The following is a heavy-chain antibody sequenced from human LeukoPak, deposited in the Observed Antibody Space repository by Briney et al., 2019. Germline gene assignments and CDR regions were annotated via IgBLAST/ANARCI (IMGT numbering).Heavy chain of an antibody. V-gene: IGHV3-23*01. J-gene: IGHJ4*02. CDR2: ISGSGGST. D-gene: IGHD3-10*01. Sequence: GGTLRLSCAASGFTFSSYGMSWVRQAPGKGLEWVSAISGSGGSTYYADSVKGRFTISRDNSKNTLYLQMNSLRAEDTAVYYCAKVLAGGGSGLPTVVDYWGQGTLVTVSS. CDR3: AKVLAGGGSGLPTVVDY. CDR1: GFTFSSYG.